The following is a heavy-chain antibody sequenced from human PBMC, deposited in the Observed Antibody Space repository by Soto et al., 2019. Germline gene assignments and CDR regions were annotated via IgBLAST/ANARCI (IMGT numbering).Heavy chain of an antibody. D-gene: IGHD5-18*01. CDR2: ISDSGGST. Sequence: GGSLRLSCAASGFTFSSYAMGWVRQAPGKGLEWVSTISDSGGSTYYADSVKGRFTISRDNSKNTLLLQMNSLRAEDTAVYYCAKAVWIQLWFYSHWGQGTLVTVSS. CDR3: AKAVWIQLWFYSH. J-gene: IGHJ4*02. CDR1: GFTFSSYA. V-gene: IGHV3-23*01.